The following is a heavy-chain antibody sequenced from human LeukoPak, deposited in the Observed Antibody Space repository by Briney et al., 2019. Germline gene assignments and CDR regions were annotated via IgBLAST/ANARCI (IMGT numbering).Heavy chain of an antibody. Sequence: SETLSLTCRVSGVSISSGSNYWGWIRQPPGKTLEWIGNIYHSGSTYYNPSLKSRVTISVDTSKNQFSLKLSSVTAADTAVYYCARELLSGDPSIGNWGQGTLVTVSS. D-gene: IGHD7-27*01. J-gene: IGHJ4*02. V-gene: IGHV4-39*07. CDR3: ARELLSGDPSIGN. CDR2: IYHSGST. CDR1: GVSISSGSNY.